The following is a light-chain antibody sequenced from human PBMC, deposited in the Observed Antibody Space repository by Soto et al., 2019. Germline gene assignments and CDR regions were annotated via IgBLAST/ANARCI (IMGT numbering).Light chain of an antibody. CDR3: ETWDSNTRV. J-gene: IGLJ3*02. CDR1: GGHSSYI. Sequence: QSVLTQSSSASASLGSSVKLTCTLSGGHSSYIIAWHQQQPGRAPRYLMKLEGSGSYNKGSGVPDRFSGSSSGADRYLTISNLQSEDEADYYCETWDSNTRVFGGGTQLTVL. V-gene: IGLV4-60*03. CDR2: LEGSGSY.